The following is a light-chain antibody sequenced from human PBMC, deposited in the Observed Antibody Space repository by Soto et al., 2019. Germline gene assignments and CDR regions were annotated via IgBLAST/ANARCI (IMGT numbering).Light chain of an antibody. V-gene: IGKV3-20*01. CDR1: QSVSSRY. CDR3: QEYGISRT. J-gene: IGKJ1*01. CDR2: DAS. Sequence: EIVLTQSPGTLSLSPGERATLSCRASQSVSSRYLAWYQQKPGQAPRLLIYDASSRATGIPDRFSGSGSGTDFTLTISRLEPEDFAVYFCQEYGISRTFGQGTKVDIK.